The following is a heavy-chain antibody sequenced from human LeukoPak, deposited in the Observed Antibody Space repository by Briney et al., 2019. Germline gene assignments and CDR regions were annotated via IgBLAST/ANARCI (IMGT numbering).Heavy chain of an antibody. Sequence: SETLSLTCAVYSGSFNDYCWIWLRQPPRRGLEWIGEIYSGGSANYDPSLKGRLAISVDPSKSQFSLKLSSLTAADTAVYFCARGVVDYSTRSGYLSHWGQGTRVTVSS. CDR1: SGSFNDYC. D-gene: IGHD3-22*01. CDR3: ARGVVDYSTRSGYLSH. J-gene: IGHJ4*02. CDR2: IYSGGSA. V-gene: IGHV4-34*01.